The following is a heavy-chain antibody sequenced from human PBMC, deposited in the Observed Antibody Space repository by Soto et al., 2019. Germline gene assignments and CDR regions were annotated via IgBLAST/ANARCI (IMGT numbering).Heavy chain of an antibody. CDR3: ANIVVVPAAMRHYYYYGMDV. CDR1: GGTFSSYA. D-gene: IGHD2-2*01. Sequence: QVQLVQSGAEVKKPGSSVKVSCKASGGTFSSYAISWVRQAPGQGLEWMGGIIPIFGTANYEQKFQGRVTITADESTSTAYMELSSLRSEDTAVYYCANIVVVPAAMRHYYYYGMDVWGQGTTVTVSS. J-gene: IGHJ6*02. CDR2: IIPIFGTA. V-gene: IGHV1-69*01.